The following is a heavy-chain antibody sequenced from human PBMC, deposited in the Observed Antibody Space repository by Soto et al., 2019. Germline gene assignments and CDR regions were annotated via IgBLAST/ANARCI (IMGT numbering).Heavy chain of an antibody. J-gene: IGHJ4*02. V-gene: IGHV1-69*08. CDR1: GGTFSTYT. D-gene: IGHD6-13*01. CDR2: IIPILGIA. Sequence: QVQLVQSGAEVKKPGSSVKVSCKASGGTFSTYTITWVRQAPGQGLEWMGRIIPILGIANYAQKIQGRVTITADKSTSTAYMELSSLRSEDTAVYYCARDGSSSWLADYWGQGTLVTVSS. CDR3: ARDGSSSWLADY.